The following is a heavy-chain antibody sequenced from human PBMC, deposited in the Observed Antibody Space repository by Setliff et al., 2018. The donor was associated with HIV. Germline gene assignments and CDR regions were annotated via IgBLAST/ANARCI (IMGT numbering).Heavy chain of an antibody. Sequence: SETLSLTCAVSGYSISRDYYWGWNRRPPGKGLEWSGSVAPRGRSYQNWSLKSRVTISGDRSRNQFSLKLTSVTAADTAIYSXXSTTSGVSGSHPAHAFDIWGQGTMVTVSS. J-gene: IGHJ3*02. CDR1: GYSISRDYY. CDR3: XSTTSGVSGSHPAHAFDI. D-gene: IGHD3-10*01. V-gene: IGHV4-38-2*01. CDR2: VAPRGRS.